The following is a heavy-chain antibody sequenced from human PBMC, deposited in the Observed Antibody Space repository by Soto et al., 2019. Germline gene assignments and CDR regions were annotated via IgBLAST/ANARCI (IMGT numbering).Heavy chain of an antibody. Sequence: KTSETTSLTCTVSGGTISSYYWSWIRQPPGKGLEWIGYIYYSGSTNYNPSLKSRVTISVDTSKNQFSLKLSSVTAADTAVYYCARHDYRVRSGYDYWGQGTLVTVSS. CDR2: IYYSGST. V-gene: IGHV4-59*08. CDR1: GGTISSYY. CDR3: ARHDYRVRSGYDY. D-gene: IGHD5-12*01. J-gene: IGHJ4*02.